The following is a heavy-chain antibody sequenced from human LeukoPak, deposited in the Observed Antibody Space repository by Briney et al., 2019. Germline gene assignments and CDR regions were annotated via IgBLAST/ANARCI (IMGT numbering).Heavy chain of an antibody. CDR3: ARRDPFMGDALDF. Sequence: GESLKISCKGSGYTFTSFWIAWVRQLPGKGLEWMGIIYAGDSDTRYSPSFQGQVTISVDKSNSTAYLHWSSLTTSDTAMYFCARRDPFMGDALDFWGRGTMVTVAS. V-gene: IGHV5-51*01. D-gene: IGHD3-10*01. CDR2: IYAGDSDT. CDR1: GYTFTSFW. J-gene: IGHJ3*01.